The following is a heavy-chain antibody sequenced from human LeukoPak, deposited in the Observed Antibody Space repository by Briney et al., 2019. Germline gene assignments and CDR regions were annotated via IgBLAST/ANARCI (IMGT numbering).Heavy chain of an antibody. CDR3: AKVIPQWLTPGYLDY. CDR2: ISGSGDST. Sequence: GGSLRLSCAASRFTFSSYTMSWVRQAPGKGLEWVSDISGSGDSTCYADSVQGRFTISRDNSKNTVYLQMNSLRAEDTAVYYCAKVIPQWLTPGYLDYWGQGTLVTVSS. CDR1: RFTFSSYT. D-gene: IGHD6-19*01. V-gene: IGHV3-23*01. J-gene: IGHJ4*02.